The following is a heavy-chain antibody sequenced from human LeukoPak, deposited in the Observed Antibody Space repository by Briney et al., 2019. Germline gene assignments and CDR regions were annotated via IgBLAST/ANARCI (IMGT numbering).Heavy chain of an antibody. Sequence: SETLSLTCTVSGDSISSYYWSWLRQPAGKGLEWIGRIYTSGSTNYNPSLKSRVTMSVDTSKNKLSLKLSSVTAADTTVYFCARATVGARDAFDIWGQGTMVTVSS. CDR2: IYTSGST. D-gene: IGHD1-26*01. CDR1: GDSISSYY. CDR3: ARATVGARDAFDI. V-gene: IGHV4-4*07. J-gene: IGHJ3*02.